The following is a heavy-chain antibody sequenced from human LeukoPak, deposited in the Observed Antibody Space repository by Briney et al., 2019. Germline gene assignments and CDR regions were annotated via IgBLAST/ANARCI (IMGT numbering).Heavy chain of an antibody. CDR3: ARVGGYCSSTSCYGYYYYGMDV. Sequence: GGSLRLSCAASGFTFSSYGMHWVRQAPGKGREGGAVIWYGGTNKYYADSVKGRFTISRDNSKNTLFVEMNSLRAEDTAVYYCARVGGYCSSTSCYGYYYYGMDVWGQGTTVTVS. CDR2: IWYGGTNK. CDR1: GFTFSSYG. D-gene: IGHD2-2*01. V-gene: IGHV3-33*01. J-gene: IGHJ6*02.